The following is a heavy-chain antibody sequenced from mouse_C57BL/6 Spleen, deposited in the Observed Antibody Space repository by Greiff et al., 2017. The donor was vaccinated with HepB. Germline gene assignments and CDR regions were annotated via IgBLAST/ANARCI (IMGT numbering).Heavy chain of an antibody. CDR1: GYTFTDYN. CDR3: ARWGGSSFYYYAMDY. J-gene: IGHJ4*01. Sequence: VQLKESGPELVKPGASVKMSCKASGYTFTDYNMHWVKQSHGKSLEWIGYINPNNGGTSYNQKFKGKATLTVNKSSSTAYMELRSLTSEDSAVYYCARWGGSSFYYYAMDYWGQGTSVTVSS. V-gene: IGHV1-22*01. CDR2: INPNNGGT. D-gene: IGHD1-1*01.